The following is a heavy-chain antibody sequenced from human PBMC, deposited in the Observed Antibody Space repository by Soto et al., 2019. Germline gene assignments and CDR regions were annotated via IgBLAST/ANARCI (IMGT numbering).Heavy chain of an antibody. CDR3: ATQKRGYYGSGSYSYFDY. D-gene: IGHD3-10*01. CDR1: GGSFSGYY. CDR2: INHSGST. V-gene: IGHV4-34*01. Sequence: SETLSLTCAVYGGSFSGYYWSWIRQPPGKGLEWIGEINHSGSTNYNPSLKSRVTISIDTSKNQFSLKLSSVTAAGTAVYYCATQKRGYYGSGSYSYFDYWGQGTLVTVS. J-gene: IGHJ4*02.